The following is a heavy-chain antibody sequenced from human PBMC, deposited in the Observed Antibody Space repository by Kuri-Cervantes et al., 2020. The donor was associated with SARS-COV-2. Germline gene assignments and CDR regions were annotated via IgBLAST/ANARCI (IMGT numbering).Heavy chain of an antibody. CDR1: GFTFTSSA. CDR3: AAPITGTTDYYYYYGMDV. Sequence: GGSLRLSCKASGFTFTSSAMQWVRQARGQRLERIGWIVVGSGNTNYAQKFQERVTITRDMSTSTAYMELSSLRSEDTAVYYCAAPITGTTDYYYYYGMDVWGQGTTVTVSS. J-gene: IGHJ6*02. D-gene: IGHD1-7*01. V-gene: IGHV1-58*02. CDR2: IVVGSGNT.